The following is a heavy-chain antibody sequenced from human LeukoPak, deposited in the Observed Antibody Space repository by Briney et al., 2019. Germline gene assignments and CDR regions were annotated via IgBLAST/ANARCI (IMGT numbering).Heavy chain of an antibody. Sequence: ASVTVSCKASGYTXTAYYMHGVRQAPGQGLEWMGWINPNSGGTNYAQKFQGRVTMTRDTSISTAYMELSRLRSDDTAVYYCARDRVVVPAAFDYWGQGTLVTVSS. D-gene: IGHD2-2*01. V-gene: IGHV1-2*02. CDR3: ARDRVVVPAAFDY. CDR2: INPNSGGT. J-gene: IGHJ4*02. CDR1: GYTXTAYY.